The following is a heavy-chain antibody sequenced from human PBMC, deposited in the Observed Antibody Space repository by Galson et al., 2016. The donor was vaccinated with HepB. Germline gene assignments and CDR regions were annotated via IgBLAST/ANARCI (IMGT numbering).Heavy chain of an antibody. V-gene: IGHV3-11*01. Sequence: LSCAASGFTFSDYYMNWIRQAPGKGLEWVSYISSSGSYIYYADSVKGRFTISRDNAKNSLYLQMDSLRAEDTAVYYCARGDRHSSSWWGFDYWGQGTLVTVSS. D-gene: IGHD6-13*01. CDR2: ISSSGSYI. CDR1: GFTFSDYY. CDR3: ARGDRHSSSWWGFDY. J-gene: IGHJ4*02.